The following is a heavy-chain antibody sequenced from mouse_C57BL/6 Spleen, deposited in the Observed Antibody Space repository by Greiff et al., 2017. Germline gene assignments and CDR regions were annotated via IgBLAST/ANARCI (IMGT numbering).Heavy chain of an antibody. CDR3: TRWGGRGAH. CDR2: IDPETGGT. Sequence: VQLQQSGAELVRPGASVTLSCKASGYTFTDYEMHWVKQTPVHGLEWIGAIDPETGGTAYNQKFKGKAILTADKSSSTAYMALRSLTSEDSAVLFCTRWGGRGAHGRRGTRVSVSA. V-gene: IGHV1-15*01. J-gene: IGHJ3*01. CDR1: GYTFTDYE.